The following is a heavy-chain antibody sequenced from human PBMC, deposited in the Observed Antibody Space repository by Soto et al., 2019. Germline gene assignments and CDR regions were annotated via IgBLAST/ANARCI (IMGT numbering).Heavy chain of an antibody. D-gene: IGHD1-1*01. J-gene: IGHJ4*02. CDR1: GFTFDDYA. CDR3: AKASWNINWYYFDN. Sequence: GGSLRLSCVGSGFTFDDYAIHWVRQAPGQGLEWVSGISWKTGSIGYADSVKGRFTISRDNANNSLYLRMSGLRPEDTALYYCAKASWNINWYYFDNWGQGTLVTVSS. V-gene: IGHV3-9*01. CDR2: ISWKTGSI.